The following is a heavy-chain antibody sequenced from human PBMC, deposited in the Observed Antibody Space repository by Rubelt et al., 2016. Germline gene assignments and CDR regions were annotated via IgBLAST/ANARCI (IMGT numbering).Heavy chain of an antibody. CDR3: ARDRVEYYGSGSYHLVDD. CDR1: GGSVSHGDYF. V-gene: IGHV4-31*03. Sequence: QLQLQESGPGLVKPSQTLSLTCTVSGGSVSHGDYFWSWIRQHPRKGLEWIGYISNSGSTYYNPSLRSRVTISQDASKNQYAPKLSSVTAADTAVDYCARDRVEYYGSGSYHLVDDWGQGILVTVSS. D-gene: IGHD3-10*01. CDR2: ISNSGST. J-gene: IGHJ4*02.